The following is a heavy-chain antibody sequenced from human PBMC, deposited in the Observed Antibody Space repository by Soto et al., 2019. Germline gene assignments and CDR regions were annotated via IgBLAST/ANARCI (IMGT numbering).Heavy chain of an antibody. V-gene: IGHV1-69*13. CDR2: IIPIFGTA. J-gene: IGHJ5*02. Sequence: GASVKVSCKDSGGTFSSYAISWVRQAPGQGLEWMGGIIPIFGTANYAQKFQGRVTITADESTSTAYMELSSLRSEDTAVYYCARGLNWNPFSWFDPWGQGTLVTVSS. CDR3: ARGLNWNPFSWFDP. CDR1: GGTFSSYA. D-gene: IGHD1-20*01.